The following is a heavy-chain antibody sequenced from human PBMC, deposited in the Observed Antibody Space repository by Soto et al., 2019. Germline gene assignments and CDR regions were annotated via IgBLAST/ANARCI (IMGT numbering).Heavy chain of an antibody. CDR3: TTDRYYDSSGYYYLFDY. Sequence: RSLGPSCAASGFTFWYARTHWDTPAPGNGMEWVGRIKSKTDGGTTDYAAPVKGRFTISRDDSKNTLYLQMNSLKTEDTAVYYCTTDRYYDSSGYYYLFDYWGQGTLVTVSS. J-gene: IGHJ4*02. V-gene: IGHV3-15*07. CDR1: GFTFWYAR. D-gene: IGHD3-22*01. CDR2: IKSKTDGGTT.